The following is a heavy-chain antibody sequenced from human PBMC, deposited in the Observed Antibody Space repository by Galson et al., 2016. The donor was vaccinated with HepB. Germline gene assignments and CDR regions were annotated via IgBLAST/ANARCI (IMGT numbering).Heavy chain of an antibody. CDR1: GFSVSKTY. Sequence: SLRLSCAASGFSVSKTYMAWVRQAPGKGLEWVSVIYSGGYRDYADSVKGRFTISRDNANNSLYLQMNSLRAEDTAVYFCARDHIRSSSAVGSAPYLPFDHWGLGTLVTVSS. V-gene: IGHV3-53*01. D-gene: IGHD3-10*01. CDR2: IYSGGYR. J-gene: IGHJ4*02. CDR3: ARDHIRSSSAVGSAPYLPFDH.